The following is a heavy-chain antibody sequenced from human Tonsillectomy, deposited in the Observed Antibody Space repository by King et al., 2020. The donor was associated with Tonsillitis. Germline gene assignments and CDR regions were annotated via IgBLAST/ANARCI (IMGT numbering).Heavy chain of an antibody. CDR1: GFSLSNARMG. J-gene: IGHJ6*02. V-gene: IGHV2-26*01. CDR3: ARTTRDNWNYDGMDV. Sequence: VTLKESGPVLVKPTETLTLTCTVSGFSLSNARMGVSWIRQPPGKALEWLAHIFSNDEKTYSTSLKSRVSISKDTSKSQVVLTMTNMDPGDTATYYCARTTRDNWNYDGMDVWGQGTTVTVSS. D-gene: IGHD1-20*01. CDR2: IFSNDEK.